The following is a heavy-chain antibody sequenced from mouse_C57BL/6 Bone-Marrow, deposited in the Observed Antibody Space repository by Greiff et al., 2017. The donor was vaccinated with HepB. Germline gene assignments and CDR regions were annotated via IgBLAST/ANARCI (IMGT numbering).Heavy chain of an antibody. CDR1: GYTFTDHT. J-gene: IGHJ4*01. D-gene: IGHD2-1*01. V-gene: IGHV1-78*01. Sequence: QVQLQQSDAELVKPGASVKISCKVSGYTFTDHTIHWMKQRPEQGLEWIGYIYPRDGSTKYNEKFKGKATLTADKSSSTAYMQLNSLTSEDSAVYCCARSKGIYYGNYCAMDYWGQGTSVTVSS. CDR2: IYPRDGST. CDR3: ARSKGIYYGNYCAMDY.